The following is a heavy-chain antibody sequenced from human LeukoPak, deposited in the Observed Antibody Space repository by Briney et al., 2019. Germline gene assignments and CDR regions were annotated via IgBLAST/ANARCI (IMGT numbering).Heavy chain of an antibody. CDR2: ISYDGSNK. J-gene: IGHJ4*02. CDR1: GFTFSSYG. V-gene: IGHV3-30*03. Sequence: GGSLRLSCAASGFTFSSYGMHWVRQAPGKGLEWVAVISYDGSNKYYADSVKGRFTISRDNSKNTLYLQMNSLRAEDTAVYYCARPQGGSSWSVIDYWGQGTLVTVSS. CDR3: ARPQGGSSWSVIDY. D-gene: IGHD6-13*01.